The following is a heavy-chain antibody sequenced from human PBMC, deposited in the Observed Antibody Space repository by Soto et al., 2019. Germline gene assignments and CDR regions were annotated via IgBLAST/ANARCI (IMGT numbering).Heavy chain of an antibody. J-gene: IGHJ6*02. CDR3: AKDLSPAEWELLSYYYGMDV. V-gene: IGHV3-30*18. Sequence: GGSLRLSCAASGFTFSSYGMHWVRQAPGKGLEWVAVISYDGSNKYYADSVKGRFTISRDNSKNTLYLQMNSLRAEDTAVYYCAKDLSPAEWELLSYYYGMDVWGQGTTVTVSS. D-gene: IGHD1-26*01. CDR1: GFTFSSYG. CDR2: ISYDGSNK.